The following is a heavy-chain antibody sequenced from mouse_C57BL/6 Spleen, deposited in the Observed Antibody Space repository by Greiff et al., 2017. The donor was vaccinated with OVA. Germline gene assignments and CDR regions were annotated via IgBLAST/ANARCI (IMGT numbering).Heavy chain of an antibody. CDR3: ARDDGYSPAWFAY. CDR1: GYSITSGYY. Sequence: EVKVEESGPGLVKPSQSLSLTCSVSGYSITSGYYWNWIRQFPGNKLEWMGYISYDGSNNYNPSLKNRISITRDTSKNQFFLKLNSVTTEDTATYYCARDDGYSPAWFAYWGQGTLVTVSA. D-gene: IGHD2-3*01. J-gene: IGHJ3*01. V-gene: IGHV3-6*01. CDR2: ISYDGSN.